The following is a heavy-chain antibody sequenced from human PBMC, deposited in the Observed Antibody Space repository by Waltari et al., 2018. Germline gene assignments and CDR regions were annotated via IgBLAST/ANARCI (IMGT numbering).Heavy chain of an antibody. J-gene: IGHJ4*02. CDR1: GGSISSYS. Sequence: QVQLQESGPGLVKPSETLSLTCTVSGGSISSYSWSWIRQPAGKGLEWIGRIYSSWSTNYNPSLRSRVTMSVDTSKNQFSLKLNSVTAADTAVYYCARDWAAVADYYFDYWGQGTLVTVSS. D-gene: IGHD6-19*01. CDR2: IYSSWST. V-gene: IGHV4-4*07. CDR3: ARDWAAVADYYFDY.